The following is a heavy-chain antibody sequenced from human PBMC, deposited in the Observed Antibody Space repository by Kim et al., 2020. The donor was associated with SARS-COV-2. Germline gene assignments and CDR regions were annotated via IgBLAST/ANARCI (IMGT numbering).Heavy chain of an antibody. J-gene: IGHJ4*02. CDR1: GYTFTSYG. V-gene: IGHV1-18*01. CDR2: ISAYNGNT. Sequence: ASVKVSCKASGYTFTSYGISWVRQAPGQGLEWMGWISAYNGNTNYAQKLQGRVTMTTDTSTSTAYMELRSLRSDDTAVYYCAREDFWSGYYLRERYFGSSYYFDYWGQGTLVTVSS. CDR3: AREDFWSGYYLRERYFGSSYYFDY. D-gene: IGHD3-3*01.